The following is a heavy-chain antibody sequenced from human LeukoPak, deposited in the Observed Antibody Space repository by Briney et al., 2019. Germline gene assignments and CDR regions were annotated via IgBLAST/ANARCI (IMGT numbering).Heavy chain of an antibody. J-gene: IGHJ5*02. Sequence: PLETLSLTCTVSGGSISSYYWSWIRQPPGKGLEWIGYIYYSGSTNYNPSLKSRVTISVDTSKNQFSLKLSSVTAADTAVYYCARQRLGAINWFDPWGQGTLVTVSS. CDR1: GGSISSYY. CDR3: ARQRLGAINWFDP. V-gene: IGHV4-59*08. D-gene: IGHD3-10*01. CDR2: IYYSGST.